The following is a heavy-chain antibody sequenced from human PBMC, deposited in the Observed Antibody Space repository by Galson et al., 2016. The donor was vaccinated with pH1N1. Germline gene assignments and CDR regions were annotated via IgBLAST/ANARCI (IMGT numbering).Heavy chain of an antibody. V-gene: IGHV1-46*01. CDR2: INPSGGTT. D-gene: IGHD2-15*01. CDR3: AREGYCSGGSCYSGASDY. J-gene: IGHJ4*02. CDR1: GYTFTRYY. Sequence: SVKVSCKASGYTFTRYYMHWVRQAPGQGLEWMGIINPSGGTTVYADKFQGRVTMTSDTSTSKAYMELRSLRSDDTAVYYCAREGYCSGGSCYSGASDYWGQGTLVTVSS.